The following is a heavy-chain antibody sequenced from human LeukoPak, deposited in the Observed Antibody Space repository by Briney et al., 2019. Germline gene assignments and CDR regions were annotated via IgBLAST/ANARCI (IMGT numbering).Heavy chain of an antibody. CDR2: INHSGST. J-gene: IGHJ6*03. D-gene: IGHD3-10*01. CDR1: GGSFSGYY. Sequence: PSETLSLTCAVYGGSFSGYYWSWIRQPPGKGLEWIGEINHSGSTNYNPSLKSRVTISVDTSKNQFSLKLSSVTAADTAVYYCARHHRIRGVFDYYYYYMDVWGKGTTVTISS. V-gene: IGHV4-34*01. CDR3: ARHHRIRGVFDYYYYYMDV.